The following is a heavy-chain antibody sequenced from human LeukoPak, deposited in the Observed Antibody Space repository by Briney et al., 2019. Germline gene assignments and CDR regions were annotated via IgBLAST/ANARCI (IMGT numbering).Heavy chain of an antibody. CDR3: ARQSGYYFDY. Sequence: HGESLKISCKGSGYSFTSYWIAWVRQMPGKGLEWMGIIYPGDSETRYSPSFQGQVTISADKSNSTAYLQWSSLKASDTAMYYSARQSGYYFDYWGQGTLVTVSS. CDR1: GYSFTSYW. V-gene: IGHV5-51*01. J-gene: IGHJ4*02. CDR2: IYPGDSET. D-gene: IGHD7-27*01.